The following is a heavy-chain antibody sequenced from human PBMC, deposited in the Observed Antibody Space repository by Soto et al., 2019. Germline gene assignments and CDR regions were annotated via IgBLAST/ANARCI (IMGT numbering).Heavy chain of an antibody. CDR3: ARSSGYFDH. D-gene: IGHD6-19*01. Sequence: LSLTCAISGDSVSSNSAAWNCIRQSPSRGLEWLGRTYYRSKWYSGYAVSMKSRITIKPDTSKNQFSLQLNSVTPEDTAVYYCARSSGYFDHWGRGILVTVSS. CDR1: GDSVSSNSAA. J-gene: IGHJ4*02. CDR2: TYYRSKWYS. V-gene: IGHV6-1*01.